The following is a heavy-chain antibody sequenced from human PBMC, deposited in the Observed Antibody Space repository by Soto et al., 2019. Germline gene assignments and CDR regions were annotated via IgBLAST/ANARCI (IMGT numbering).Heavy chain of an antibody. Sequence: GESLKISCKGSGYSFTSYWIGWVRQMPGKGLEWMGIIYPGDSDTRYSPSFQGQVTISADKSINTAYLQWSSLKASDTAMYYCARHLAVTTWRRGYYYYYMDVCGKWTTVTVSS. D-gene: IGHD4-17*01. CDR3: ARHLAVTTWRRGYYYYYMDV. CDR2: IYPGDSDT. J-gene: IGHJ6*03. V-gene: IGHV5-51*01. CDR1: GYSFTSYW.